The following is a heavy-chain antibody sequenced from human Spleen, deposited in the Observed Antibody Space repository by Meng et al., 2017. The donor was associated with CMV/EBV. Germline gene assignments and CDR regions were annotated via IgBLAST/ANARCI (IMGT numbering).Heavy chain of an antibody. CDR2: ISAYNGNT. CDR3: ARDKVDGDYDICFFDY. Sequence: QVKLVQSGAEVKKPGASVKVSCKASGYNFTSYGISWVRQAPGQGLEWMGWISAYNGNTNYAQKLQGRVTMTTDTSTSTAYMELRSLRSDDTAVYYCARDKVDGDYDICFFDYWGQGTLVTVSS. D-gene: IGHD4-17*01. CDR1: GYNFTSYG. J-gene: IGHJ4*02. V-gene: IGHV1-18*01.